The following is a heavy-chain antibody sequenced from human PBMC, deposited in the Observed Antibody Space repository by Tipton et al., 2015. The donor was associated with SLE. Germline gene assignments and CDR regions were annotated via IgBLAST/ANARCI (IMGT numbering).Heavy chain of an antibody. CDR2: IKQDGSEK. CDR3: ARPRDCSGGSCYSSWFDP. Sequence: SLRLSCAASGFTFSSYWMSWVRQAPGKGLEWVANIKQDGSEKYYVDSVKGRFTISRDNAKNSLYLQMNSLRAEDTAVYYCARPRDCSGGSCYSSWFDPWGQGTLVTVSS. V-gene: IGHV3-7*01. D-gene: IGHD2-15*01. CDR1: GFTFSSYW. J-gene: IGHJ5*02.